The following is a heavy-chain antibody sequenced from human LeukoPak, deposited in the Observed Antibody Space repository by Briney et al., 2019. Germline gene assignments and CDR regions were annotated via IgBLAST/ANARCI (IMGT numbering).Heavy chain of an antibody. D-gene: IGHD6-19*01. CDR3: ASYLSGWPMKY. CDR2: INPSGGST. J-gene: IGHJ4*02. V-gene: IGHV1-46*01. CDR1: GYTFTSYY. Sequence: ASVKVSCKASGYTFTSYYIHWVRQAPGQGLEWMGVINPSGGSTTYAQKFQGRVTMTRDMSTGSVYMELSSLRSEDTAVYYCASYLSGWPMKYWGQGTLVTVSS.